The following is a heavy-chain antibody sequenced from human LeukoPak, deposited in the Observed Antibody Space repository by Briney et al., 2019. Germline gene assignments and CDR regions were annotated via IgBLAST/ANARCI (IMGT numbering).Heavy chain of an antibody. D-gene: IGHD6-19*01. CDR3: ARGADTGYSSDS. Sequence: GGSLRLSCAASGFTFSNYWMHWVRQAPGKGLVWVSRINSDARSTSYADSVKGRFTISRDNAKNTLYLQVNSLRAEDTAVYYCARGADTGYSSDSWGQGTLVTVSS. V-gene: IGHV3-74*01. CDR1: GFTFSNYW. J-gene: IGHJ5*02. CDR2: INSDARST.